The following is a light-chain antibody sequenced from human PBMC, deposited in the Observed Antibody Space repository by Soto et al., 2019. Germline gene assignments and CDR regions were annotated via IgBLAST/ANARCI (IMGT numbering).Light chain of an antibody. V-gene: IGKV1-5*03. CDR3: QQFRSVSPT. J-gene: IGKJ1*01. CDR2: KAS. CDR1: QSISSW. Sequence: DIQMTQSPSTLSASVGDRVTITCRASQSISSWLAWYQQKPGKAPKLLIYKASSLESGVPSRSSGSGSGTEFTLTISSLQPDEFATYYCQQFRSVSPTFGQGTKVEIK.